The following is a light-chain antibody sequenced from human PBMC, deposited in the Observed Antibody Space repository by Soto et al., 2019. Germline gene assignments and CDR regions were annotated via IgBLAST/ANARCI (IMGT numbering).Light chain of an antibody. Sequence: QSALTQPASVSGSPGQSITISCAGTSSDVGAYNYVSWYQQHPDKAPKVMIYEVSIRPSGVSDRFSGSKSGNTASLTISGLQAEEEAVSYCYSYTTSSTWVFGGGTKLTVL. CDR1: SSDVGAYNY. CDR3: YSYTTSSTWV. J-gene: IGLJ3*02. V-gene: IGLV2-14*01. CDR2: EVS.